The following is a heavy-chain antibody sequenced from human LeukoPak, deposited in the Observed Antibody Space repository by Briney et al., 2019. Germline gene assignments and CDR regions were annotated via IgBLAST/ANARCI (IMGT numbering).Heavy chain of an antibody. D-gene: IGHD2-21*02. CDR3: ITHLLLVTAIGY. V-gene: IGHV3-15*01. CDR1: GFTFSNAW. Sequence: GGSLRLSCAASGFTFSNAWMSWVRQAPGKGLEWVGRIKSKTDGGTTDYAAPVKGRFTISRDDSKNTLYLQMNSLKTEDTAVYYCITHLLLVTAIGYWGQGTLVTVSS. J-gene: IGHJ4*02. CDR2: IKSKTDGGTT.